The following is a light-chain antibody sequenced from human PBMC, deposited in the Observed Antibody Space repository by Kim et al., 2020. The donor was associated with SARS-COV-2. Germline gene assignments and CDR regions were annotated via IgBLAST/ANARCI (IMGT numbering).Light chain of an antibody. Sequence: ERVLTQSPATLSVSPGERATFSCRASQSVGSNLTWYQQKPGQTPRLLIRGASTRATVSPARFSGSGSGPEFTLTISSLQSEDFAVYCCQQYNNWPPWTFGQGTKVDIK. V-gene: IGKV3-15*01. CDR1: QSVGSN. CDR3: QQYNNWPPWT. J-gene: IGKJ1*01. CDR2: GAS.